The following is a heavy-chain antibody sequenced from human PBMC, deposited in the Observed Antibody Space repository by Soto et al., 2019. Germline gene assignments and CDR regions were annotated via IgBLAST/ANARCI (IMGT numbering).Heavy chain of an antibody. J-gene: IGHJ4*02. CDR3: AKGVSQYTPHALFDY. V-gene: IGHV3-23*01. CDR2: ISGSDGRT. D-gene: IGHD2-2*01. CDR1: GFTFSSYA. Sequence: EVQLLESGGGLVRPGGSLRLSCAASGFTFSSYAMSCVRQAPGKGLEWVSTISGSDGRTYSTDSVKGRFTISRDNPRNAADLQMNSLRVEETAVYYCAKGVSQYTPHALFDYWGRGNLVTVSS.